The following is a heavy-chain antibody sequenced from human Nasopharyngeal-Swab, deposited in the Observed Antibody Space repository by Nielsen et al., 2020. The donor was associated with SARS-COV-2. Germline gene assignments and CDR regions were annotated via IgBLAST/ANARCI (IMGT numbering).Heavy chain of an antibody. CDR1: GFSLTSSGVG. CDR2: IYWDDDK. J-gene: IGHJ6*02. V-gene: IGHV2-5*02. D-gene: IGHD3-10*01. Sequence: SGPTLVKPTQTLTLTCSFSGFSLTSSGVGVGWIRQPPGKALEWLALIYWDDDKRYSPSLKSRLTITKDTSKNQVDLTMTNMDPVDTATYYCVRAYGSGGVRYYYYGMDVWGQGTPVTVSS. CDR3: VRAYGSGGVRYYYYGMDV.